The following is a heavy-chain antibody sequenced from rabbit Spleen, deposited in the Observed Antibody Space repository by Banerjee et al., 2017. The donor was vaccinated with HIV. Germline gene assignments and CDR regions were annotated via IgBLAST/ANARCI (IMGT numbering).Heavy chain of an antibody. Sequence: QELVESAGGLVNPGGSLTLTCTASGFSLSSYYMNWVRQAPGKGLEWIGYIDPVFGITYYANWVNGRFSISRENAQNTVFLQMTSLTAADTATYFCAREAGYGGYGDGNLWGPGTLVTV. CDR1: GFSLSSYY. D-gene: IGHD6-1*01. J-gene: IGHJ4*01. CDR2: IDPVFGIT. CDR3: AREAGYGGYGDGNL. V-gene: IGHV1S7*01.